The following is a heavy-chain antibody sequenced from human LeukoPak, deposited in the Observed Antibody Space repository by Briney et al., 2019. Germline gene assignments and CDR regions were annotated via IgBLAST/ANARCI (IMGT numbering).Heavy chain of an antibody. CDR1: GYTFTGYY. V-gene: IGHV1-2*02. Sequence: GASVKVSCKASGYTFTGYYMHWVRQAPGQGLEWMGWINPNSGGTNYAQKFQGRVTMTRDTSISTAYMELSRLRSDDTAVYYCARGVCSTSCYTSWFDPWGQGTLVTVSS. D-gene: IGHD2-2*02. CDR2: INPNSGGT. CDR3: ARGVCSTSCYTSWFDP. J-gene: IGHJ5*02.